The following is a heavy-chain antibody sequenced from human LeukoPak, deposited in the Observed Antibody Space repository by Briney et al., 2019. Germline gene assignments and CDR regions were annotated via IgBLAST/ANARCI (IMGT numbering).Heavy chain of an antibody. CDR1: GFTFSGSA. J-gene: IGHJ4*02. V-gene: IGHV3-73*01. CDR2: IRSRANTYAT. CDR3: TRPDDYGDY. Sequence: GGSLRLSCAASGFTFSGSAIHWVRQASGKGLEWVGRIRSRANTYATAYAASVKGRFTISRDDSKNTAYLQMNSLKTEDTALYYCTRPDDYGDYWSQGTLVTVSS.